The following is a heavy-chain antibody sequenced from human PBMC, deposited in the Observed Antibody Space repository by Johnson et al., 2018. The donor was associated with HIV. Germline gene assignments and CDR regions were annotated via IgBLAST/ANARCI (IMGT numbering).Heavy chain of an antibody. J-gene: IGHJ3*02. V-gene: IGHV3-30*03. CDR2: ISYNEDKT. CDR3: ARDPEYCSGGSCYAAFDI. D-gene: IGHD2-15*01. CDR1: GFTFRNYG. Sequence: QVQLVESGGGLVQPGESLRLSCAASGFTFRNYGMHWVRQAPGKGLEWVTFISYNEDKTYYADSVQGRFPLSRDNAKNSLYLQMNSLRAEDTALYYCARDPEYCSGGSCYAAFDIWGQGTMVTVSS.